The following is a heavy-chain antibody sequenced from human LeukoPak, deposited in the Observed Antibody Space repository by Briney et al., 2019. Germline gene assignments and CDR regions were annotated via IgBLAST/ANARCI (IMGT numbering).Heavy chain of an antibody. CDR3: AKDGLWFGEDYYHMDV. CDR2: ISWNSGSI. Sequence: GRSLRLSCAASGFTFDDYAMHWVRQAPGKGLEWVSGISWNSGSIGYADSVKGRFTISRDNAKNSLYLQMNSLRAEDTALYYCAKDGLWFGEDYYHMDVWGKGTTVTVSS. J-gene: IGHJ6*03. V-gene: IGHV3-9*01. CDR1: GFTFDDYA. D-gene: IGHD3-10*01.